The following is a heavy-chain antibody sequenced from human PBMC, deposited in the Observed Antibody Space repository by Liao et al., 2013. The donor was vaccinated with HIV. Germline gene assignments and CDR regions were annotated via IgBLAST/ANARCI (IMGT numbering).Heavy chain of an antibody. V-gene: IGHV4-61*02. CDR3: ARASGYFDGSGLYY. CDR2: IYTSGST. Sequence: QVQLQESGPGLVKPSETLSLTCTVSGGSISSGSSYWSWIRQPAGKGLEWIGRIYTSGSTNYNPSLKGRVTMSVDTSKNQFSLKLSSVTAADTAIYYCARASGYFDGSGLYYWGQGTLVTVSS. D-gene: IGHD3-22*01. CDR1: GGSISSGSSY. J-gene: IGHJ4*02.